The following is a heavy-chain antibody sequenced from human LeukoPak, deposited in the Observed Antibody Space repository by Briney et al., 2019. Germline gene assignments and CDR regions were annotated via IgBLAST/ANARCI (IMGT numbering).Heavy chain of an antibody. CDR1: GGSISSYY. Sequence: SETLSLTCTVPGGSISSYYWSWIRQPAGKGLEWIGRIYTSGSTNYNPSLKSRVTMSVDTSKNQFSLKLSSVTAADTAVYYCARGRVVPAAIPPAFDIWGQGTMVTVSS. V-gene: IGHV4-4*07. D-gene: IGHD2-2*01. CDR3: ARGRVVPAAIPPAFDI. CDR2: IYTSGST. J-gene: IGHJ3*02.